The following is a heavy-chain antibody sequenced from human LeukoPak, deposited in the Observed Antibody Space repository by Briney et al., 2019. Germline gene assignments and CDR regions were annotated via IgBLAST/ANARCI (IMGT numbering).Heavy chain of an antibody. Sequence: PGGSLRLSCAASGFTFSDYYMSWIRQAPGKGLGWVSYISSSSSYTNYADSVKGRFTISRDNAKNSLYLQMNSLRAEDTAVYYCARDYYDSSGLFYFDYWGQGTLVTVSS. J-gene: IGHJ4*02. CDR1: GFTFSDYY. CDR3: ARDYYDSSGLFYFDY. CDR2: ISSSSSYT. V-gene: IGHV3-11*06. D-gene: IGHD3-22*01.